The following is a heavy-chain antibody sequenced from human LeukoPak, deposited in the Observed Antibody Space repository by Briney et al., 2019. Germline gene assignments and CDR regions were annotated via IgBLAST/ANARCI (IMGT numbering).Heavy chain of an antibody. V-gene: IGHV3-53*01. CDR2: IYSGGST. J-gene: IGHJ6*03. CDR1: GFTVSSNY. CDR3: ARDRAGGLRTDYYYYMDV. D-gene: IGHD5-12*01. Sequence: GGSLRLSCAASGFTVSSNYMSWVRQAPGKGLEWVSVIYSGGSTYYADSVKGRFTISRDNSKNTLYLQMNSLRAEDTAVYYCARDRAGGLRTDYYYYMDVWGKGTTVTVSS.